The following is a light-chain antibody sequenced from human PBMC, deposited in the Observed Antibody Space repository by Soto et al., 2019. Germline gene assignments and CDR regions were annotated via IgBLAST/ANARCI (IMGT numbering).Light chain of an antibody. CDR2: GAS. V-gene: IGKV3-20*01. CDR1: QSVSSSY. CDR3: QQSYSTMWT. J-gene: IGKJ1*01. Sequence: EIVLTQSPGTLSLSPGERATLSCRASQSVSSSYLAWYQQKPGQAPRLLIYGASSRATGIPDRFSGSGSGTDFTLTISSLQPEDLARYYCQQSYSTMWTFGQGTRVEI.